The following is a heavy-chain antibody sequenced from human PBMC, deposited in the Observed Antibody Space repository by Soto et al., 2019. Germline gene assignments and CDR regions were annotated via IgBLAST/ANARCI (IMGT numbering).Heavy chain of an antibody. CDR3: ASYCSGGSCYSGWVDP. CDR2: IYDSGSA. Sequence: QSLTDSVSGDSLKHHYGAWIQHSQGKGLELIGNIYDSGSANYSPALKSRVTISVDTSKNQFSLKLSSVTAADTAVHYGASYCSGGSCYSGWVDPWGQGTLVTVSS. J-gene: IGHJ5*02. V-gene: IGHV4-59*11. D-gene: IGHD2-15*01. CDR1: GDSLKHHY.